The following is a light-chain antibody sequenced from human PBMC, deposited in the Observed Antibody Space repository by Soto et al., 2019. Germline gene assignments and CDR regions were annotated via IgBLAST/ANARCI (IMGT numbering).Light chain of an antibody. CDR2: LGS. Sequence: DIVMTQSPLSLPVTPGEPASISCMSSQSLLHSNGYTYLDWYLQKPGQSPQLLIYLGSNRASGVPDRFSGSGSGTDFTLKISRVEAEDFGIYYCMQALQTPLTFGGGTKVEIK. J-gene: IGKJ4*01. CDR3: MQALQTPLT. V-gene: IGKV2-28*01. CDR1: QSLLHSNGYTY.